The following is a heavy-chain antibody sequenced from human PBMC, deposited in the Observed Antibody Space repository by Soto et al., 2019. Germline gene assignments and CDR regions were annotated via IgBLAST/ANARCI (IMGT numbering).Heavy chain of an antibody. CDR1: GFTFSDYY. Sequence: GGSLRLSCAASGFTFSDYYMSWIRQAPGKGLEWVSYISSSGSTIYYADSVKGRFTISRDNAKNSLYLQMNSLRAEDTAVYYCARDFLSSKLLWFGGFRDYWGKGTLVTVSS. D-gene: IGHD3-10*01. CDR3: ARDFLSSKLLWFGGFRDY. V-gene: IGHV3-11*01. CDR2: ISSSGSTI. J-gene: IGHJ4*02.